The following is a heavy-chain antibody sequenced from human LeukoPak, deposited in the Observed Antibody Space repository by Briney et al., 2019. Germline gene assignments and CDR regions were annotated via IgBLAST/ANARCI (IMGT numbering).Heavy chain of an antibody. J-gene: IGHJ4*02. D-gene: IGHD5-12*01. Sequence: GGSLRLSCAASGFTFSSYAMHWVRQAPGKGLEWVAVISYDGSNKYYADSVKGRFTISRDNSKNTLYLQVNSLRAEDTAVYYCAKVAGEYSAYDLPDYWGQGTLVTVSS. CDR3: AKVAGEYSAYDLPDY. CDR1: GFTFSSYA. V-gene: IGHV3-30-3*01. CDR2: ISYDGSNK.